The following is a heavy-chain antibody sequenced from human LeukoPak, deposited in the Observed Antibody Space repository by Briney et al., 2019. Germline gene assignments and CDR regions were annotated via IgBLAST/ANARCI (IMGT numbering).Heavy chain of an antibody. D-gene: IGHD3-22*01. CDR2: IVVGSGNT. CDR1: GFTFTSSA. V-gene: IGHV1-58*01. CDR3: AAAGRYYYDSSGYGGDY. Sequence: GASVKVSCKASGFTFTSSAVQWVRQARGQRLEWIGWIVVGSGNTNYAQKFQERVTITRDMSTSTAYMELSSLRSEDTAVYYCAAAGRYYYDSSGYGGDYWGQGTLVTVSS. J-gene: IGHJ4*02.